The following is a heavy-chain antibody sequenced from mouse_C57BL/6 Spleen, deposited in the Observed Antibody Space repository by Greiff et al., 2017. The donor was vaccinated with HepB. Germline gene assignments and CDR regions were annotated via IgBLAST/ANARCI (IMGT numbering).Heavy chain of an antibody. D-gene: IGHD2-1*01. CDR3: TRATMARDAMDY. CDR1: GFNIKDDY. J-gene: IGHJ4*01. V-gene: IGHV14-4*01. CDR2: IDPENGDT. Sequence: VQLQESGAELVRPGASVKLSCTASGFNIKDDYMHWVKQRPEQGLEWIGWIDPENGDTEYASKFQGKATITADTSSNTAYLQLSSLTSEDTAVYYCTRATMARDAMDYWGQGTAVTVSS.